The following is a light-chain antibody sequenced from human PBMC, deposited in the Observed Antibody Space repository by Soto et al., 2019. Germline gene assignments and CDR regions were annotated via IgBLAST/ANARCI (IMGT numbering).Light chain of an antibody. CDR2: DVS. CDR1: SSDVGGYNY. V-gene: IGLV2-14*01. J-gene: IGLJ2*01. CDR3: SSYTISSTVV. Sequence: QSVLTQPASVSGSPGQSITISCTGTSSDVGGYNYVSWYQQHPGKAPKLMIYDVSNRPSGVSNRFSGSKSANTASLTVSGLQAEDEADYYCSSYTISSTVVFGGGTQLTVL.